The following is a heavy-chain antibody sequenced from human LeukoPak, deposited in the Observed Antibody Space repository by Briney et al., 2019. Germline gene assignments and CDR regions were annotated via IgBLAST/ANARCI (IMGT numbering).Heavy chain of an antibody. D-gene: IGHD3-22*01. CDR1: GYTFTSYA. V-gene: IGHV1-3*04. CDR3: ARGSSGYPRYFDY. J-gene: IGHJ4*02. CDR2: INSGNGNT. Sequence: RASVKVSCKASGYTFTSYAIHWVRQAPGQRLEWMGWINSGNGNTKYSQKFQGRVTITRDSSASTAYMDLSSLRSEDTAVYYCARGSSGYPRYFDYWGQGTLVTVSS.